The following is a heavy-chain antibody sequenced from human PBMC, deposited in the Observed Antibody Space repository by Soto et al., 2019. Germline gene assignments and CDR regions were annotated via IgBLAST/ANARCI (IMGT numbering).Heavy chain of an antibody. J-gene: IGHJ6*02. CDR3: AGPTLYDFWSGYRSGYYYGMDV. Sequence: PGGSLRLSCAASGFTFSSYGMHWVRQAPGKGLEWVAVISYDGSNKYYADSVKGRFTISRDNSKNTLYLQMNSLRAEDTAVYYCAGPTLYDFWSGYRSGYYYGMDVWGQGTTVTVSS. CDR1: GFTFSSYG. D-gene: IGHD3-3*01. V-gene: IGHV3-30*03. CDR2: ISYDGSNK.